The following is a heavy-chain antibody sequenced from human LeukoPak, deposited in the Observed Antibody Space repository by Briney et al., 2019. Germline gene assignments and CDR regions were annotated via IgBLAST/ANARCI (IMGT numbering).Heavy chain of an antibody. J-gene: IGHJ1*01. CDR1: GFPFSSYG. V-gene: IGHV3-30*18. CDR2: ISYDGSDK. CDR3: VKEHYFGSGSYPEH. Sequence: PGRSLRLSCAASGFPFSSYGMHWVRQAPGKGLEWVAVISYDGSDKYYADSVKGRFTISRDNSKNTLYLQMNSLRADDTAVYYCVKEHYFGSGSYPEHWGQGTLVTASS. D-gene: IGHD3-10*01.